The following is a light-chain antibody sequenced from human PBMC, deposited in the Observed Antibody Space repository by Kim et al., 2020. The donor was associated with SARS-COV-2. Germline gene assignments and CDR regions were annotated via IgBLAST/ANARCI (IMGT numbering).Light chain of an antibody. CDR3: LQDSRYPRT. J-gene: IGKJ1*01. V-gene: IGKV1-6*01. Sequence: ASKGDRVPITCRASQAIRNELGWYQQKPGKAPKVLIYAASTFQSGVSSRFSGSGSGTDFTLTISSLQPEDFATYYCLQDSRYPRTFGQGTKVDIK. CDR2: AAS. CDR1: QAIRNE.